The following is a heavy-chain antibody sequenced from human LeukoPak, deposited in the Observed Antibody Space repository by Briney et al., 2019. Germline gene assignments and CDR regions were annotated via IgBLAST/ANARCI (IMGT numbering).Heavy chain of an antibody. D-gene: IGHD2-2*02. CDR2: ISSSSSTI. Sequence: GGSLRLSCAASGFTFSSYSMNWVRQAPGKGLEWVSYISSSSSTIYYADSVKGRFTISRDNAKNSLYPQMNSLRAEDTAVYYCARDSPAAIDYWGQGTLVTVSS. CDR3: ARDSPAAIDY. J-gene: IGHJ4*02. CDR1: GFTFSSYS. V-gene: IGHV3-48*01.